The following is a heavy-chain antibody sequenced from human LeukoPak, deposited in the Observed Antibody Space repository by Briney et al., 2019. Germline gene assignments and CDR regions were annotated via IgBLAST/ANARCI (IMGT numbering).Heavy chain of an antibody. J-gene: IGHJ6*03. CDR2: IIPIFGTA. Sequence: SVKVSCRASGGTFSSYAISWVRQAPGQGLEWMGGIIPIFGTANYAQEFQGRVTITTDESTSTAYMELSSLRSEDTAVYYCARAQGYCSGGSCPSYYYYYMDVWGKGTTVTVSS. D-gene: IGHD2-15*01. CDR1: GGTFSSYA. V-gene: IGHV1-69*05. CDR3: ARAQGYCSGGSCPSYYYYYMDV.